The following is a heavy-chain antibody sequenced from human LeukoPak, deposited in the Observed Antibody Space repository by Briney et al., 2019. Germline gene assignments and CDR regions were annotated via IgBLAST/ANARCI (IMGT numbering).Heavy chain of an antibody. D-gene: IGHD3-9*01. CDR2: ISGSGGST. Sequence: GGSLRLSYAASGFTFSSYAMSWVRQAPGKGLEWVSAISGSGGSTYYADSVKGRFTISRDNSKNTLYLQMNSLRAEDTAVYYCAKEGPLFYDILTGYYPYSSPTYFDYWGQGTLVTVSS. CDR3: AKEGPLFYDILTGYYPYSSPTYFDY. J-gene: IGHJ4*02. V-gene: IGHV3-23*01. CDR1: GFTFSSYA.